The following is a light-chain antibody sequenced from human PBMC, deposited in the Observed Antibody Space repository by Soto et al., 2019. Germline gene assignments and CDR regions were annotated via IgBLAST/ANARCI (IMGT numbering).Light chain of an antibody. J-gene: IGKJ1*01. V-gene: IGKV3-20*01. CDR2: GAS. CDR1: QSIKNNY. CDR3: QQYSYSPRT. Sequence: ETVLTQSPGTLSLSPGESATLSCRASQSIKNNYLRWYQQKPGQAPRLLIYGASDRATGIPDRFSGSASGTAFTLTISRLEPDDCAVYYCQQYSYSPRTFGQGTKVEI.